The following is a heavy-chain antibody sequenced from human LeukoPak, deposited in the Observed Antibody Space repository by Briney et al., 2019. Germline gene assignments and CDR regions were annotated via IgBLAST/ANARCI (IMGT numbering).Heavy chain of an antibody. CDR3: ARRSGVAVAGAFDY. V-gene: IGHV3-23*01. J-gene: IGHJ4*02. D-gene: IGHD6-19*01. Sequence: GGSLRLSCAASGFTFSSYAMSWVRQAPGKGLEWVSGISGSGDTTYYADSVKGRFTISRDNSKNTLHLQMNSLRAEDTAVYFCARRSGVAVAGAFDYWGQGTLVTVSS. CDR1: GFTFSSYA. CDR2: ISGSGDTT.